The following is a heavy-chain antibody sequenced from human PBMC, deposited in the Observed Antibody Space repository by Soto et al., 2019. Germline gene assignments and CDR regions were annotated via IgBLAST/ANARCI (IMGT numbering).Heavy chain of an antibody. D-gene: IGHD6-13*01. CDR1: GFTFSTDA. CDR2: ITGGGGST. Sequence: GGSLRRSCAASGFTFSTDAMTWVRQAPGKGLEWVSTITGGGGSTYYADSVKGRFTISRDDSKNTLYLQMNSLRAEDTAVYYCAKDRGSWPYSVDYWGQGTPVTVSS. J-gene: IGHJ4*02. V-gene: IGHV3-23*01. CDR3: AKDRGSWPYSVDY.